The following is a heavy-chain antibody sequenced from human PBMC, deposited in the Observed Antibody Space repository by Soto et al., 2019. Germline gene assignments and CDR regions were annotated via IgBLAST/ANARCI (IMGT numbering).Heavy chain of an antibody. CDR3: AAGRLSSDRNYDY. CDR2: IVVGSGNT. V-gene: IGHV1-58*01. Sequence: SVKASCKASGFTFTSSAVQWVRQARGQRLELIGWIVVGSGNTNYAQKFQERVTITRDMSTSTAYMELSSLRSEDTAVYYCAAGRLSSDRNYDYCGQGTQVTVSS. J-gene: IGHJ4*02. D-gene: IGHD4-4*01. CDR1: GFTFTSSA.